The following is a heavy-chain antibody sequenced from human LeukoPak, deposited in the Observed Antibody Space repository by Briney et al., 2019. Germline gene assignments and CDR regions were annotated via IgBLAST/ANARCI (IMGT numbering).Heavy chain of an antibody. Sequence: TLSLTCTVSGGSISSYYWSWVRQPPGKALEWLARIDWDDDKYYSTSLKTRLTISKDTSKNQVVLTITDMDPVDTATYYCARLGAGDIDYWGQGTLVTVSS. CDR2: IDWDDDK. V-gene: IGHV2-70*18. D-gene: IGHD1-26*01. CDR3: ARLGAGDIDY. CDR1: GGSISSYYW. J-gene: IGHJ4*02.